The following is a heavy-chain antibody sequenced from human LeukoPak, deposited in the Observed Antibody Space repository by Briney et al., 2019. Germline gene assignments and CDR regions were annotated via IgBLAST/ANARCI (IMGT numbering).Heavy chain of an antibody. CDR3: SRLFLDWLAHDY. CDR1: GVSIGVTNYY. D-gene: IGHD3/OR15-3a*01. J-gene: IGHJ4*02. CDR2: MFYSGST. V-gene: IGHV4-39*01. Sequence: KPSETLSLTCTVSGVSIGVTNYYWGWFRQPPGQGLEWIGSMFYSGSTFYNPSFQSRRTISVDTSKNQFSLKLCSVTAADTAVYYCSRLFLDWLAHDYWGRGSLVTVSS.